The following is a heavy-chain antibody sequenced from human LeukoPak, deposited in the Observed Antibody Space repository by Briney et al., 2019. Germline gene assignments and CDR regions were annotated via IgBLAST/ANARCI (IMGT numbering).Heavy chain of an antibody. CDR2: IGARGDVT. Sequence: GGSLRLSCTVSGFAFSGYAMSWVRQAPGKGPEWVSSIGARGDVTYSADSVKGRFTISRDNSKRTLFLQMNSLRAEDTAVYYCAKVHYTASFPGSFPGRNYSDSWGQGSLVTVSS. CDR1: GFAFSGYA. D-gene: IGHD1-26*01. CDR3: AKVHYTASFPGSFPGRNYSDS. J-gene: IGHJ4*02. V-gene: IGHV3-23*01.